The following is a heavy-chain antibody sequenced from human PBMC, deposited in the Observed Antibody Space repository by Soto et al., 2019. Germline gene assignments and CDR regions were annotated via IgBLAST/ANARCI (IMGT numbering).Heavy chain of an antibody. V-gene: IGHV3-30-3*01. CDR3: ARVIAARRPIDY. Sequence: SLRLSCAASGFTFSSYAMHWVRQAPGKGLEWVAVISYDGSNKYYADSVKGRFTISRDNSKNTLYLQMNSLRAEDTAVYYCARVIAARRPIDYWGQGTLVTVSS. CDR1: GFTFSSYA. D-gene: IGHD6-6*01. J-gene: IGHJ4*02. CDR2: ISYDGSNK.